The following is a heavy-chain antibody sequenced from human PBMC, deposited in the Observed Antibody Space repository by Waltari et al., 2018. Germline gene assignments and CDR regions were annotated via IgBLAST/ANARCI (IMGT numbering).Heavy chain of an antibody. CDR3: ARHDYGDYVGYYYYGMDV. CDR1: GFTFSSYA. V-gene: IGHV3-23*01. Sequence: EVQLLESGGGLVQPGGSLRLSCAASGFTFSSYAMSWFRQDPGEGLEWVSAISGSGGSTYYADSVKGRFTISRDNSKNTLYLQMNSLRAEDTAVYYCARHDYGDYVGYYYYGMDVWGQGTTVTVSS. J-gene: IGHJ6*02. D-gene: IGHD4-17*01. CDR2: ISGSGGST.